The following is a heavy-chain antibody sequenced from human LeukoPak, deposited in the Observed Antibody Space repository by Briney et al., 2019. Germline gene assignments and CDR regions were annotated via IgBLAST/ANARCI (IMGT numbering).Heavy chain of an antibody. CDR2: IYYSGST. D-gene: IGHD1-26*01. J-gene: IGHJ3*02. CDR1: GGSISNYY. CDR3: ARRGIYTGSYFDI. Sequence: PSETLSLTCTVSGGSISNYYWSWIRQPPGKGLEWIGYIYYSGSTNYNPSLKSRVTISVDTSKNQFSLKLSSVTAADTAVYYCARRGIYTGSYFDIWGQGTMVTVSS. V-gene: IGHV4-59*01.